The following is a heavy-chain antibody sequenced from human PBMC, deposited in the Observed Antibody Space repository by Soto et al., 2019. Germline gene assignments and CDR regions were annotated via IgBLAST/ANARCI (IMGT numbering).Heavy chain of an antibody. V-gene: IGHV5-10-1*01. CDR1: GYGFANYW. CDR3: KRTLGPWGFFDI. CDR2: IDPKDSKT. Sequence: PGESLKISCKGSGYGFANYWIAWVRQKPGKGLEWMGAIDPKDSKTNYSPSLRGHVTISTDKSVNSAYLQWSSLQASDTAMYYCKRTLGPWGFFDIWGQGTVVTVSS. J-gene: IGHJ3*02. D-gene: IGHD3-16*01.